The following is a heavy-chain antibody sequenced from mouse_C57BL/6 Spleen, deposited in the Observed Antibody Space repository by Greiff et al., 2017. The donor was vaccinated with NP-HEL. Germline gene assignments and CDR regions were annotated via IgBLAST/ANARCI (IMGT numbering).Heavy chain of an antibody. CDR2: INPSSGYT. J-gene: IGHJ1*03. CDR3: ARGYYGSSLYWYFDV. V-gene: IGHV1-4*01. Sequence: QVQLKQSGAELARPGASVKMSCKASGYTFTSYTMHWVKQRPGQGLEWIGYINPSSGYTKYNQKFKDKATLTADKSSSTAYMQLSSLTSEDSAVYYCARGYYGSSLYWYFDVWGTGTTVTVSS. D-gene: IGHD1-1*01. CDR1: GYTFTSYT.